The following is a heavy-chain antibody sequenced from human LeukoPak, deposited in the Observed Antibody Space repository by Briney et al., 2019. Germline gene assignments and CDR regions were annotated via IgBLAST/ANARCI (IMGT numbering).Heavy chain of an antibody. CDR1: GVSLTSAENH. D-gene: IGHD4-17*01. CDR2: IYYSGST. Sequence: SETLSLTCTVAGVSLTSAENHWSWLRQPPGKGLEWIGYIYYSGSTYYTPSLNSRITISLDTSKNQLSLKVTSVTAAETAVYYCARTTARVFDSWGQGTLVTVSS. CDR3: ARTTARVFDS. J-gene: IGHJ4*02. V-gene: IGHV4-30-4*08.